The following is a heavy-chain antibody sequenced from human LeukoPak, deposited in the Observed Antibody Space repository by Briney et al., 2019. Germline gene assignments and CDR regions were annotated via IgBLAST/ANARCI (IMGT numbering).Heavy chain of an antibody. CDR3: ARDGVERFLEWSTTWFDH. CDR1: GGSVSSGSYY. V-gene: IGHV4-61*02. Sequence: PSETLSLTCTVSGGSVSSGSYYWNWIRQPAGKGLEWIGRIYTSGSTNYNPSLKSRVTISLDTSKNQFSLKLTSVTAADTAVYYCARDGVERFLEWSTTWFDHWGQGTLVTVSS. CDR2: IYTSGST. D-gene: IGHD3-3*01. J-gene: IGHJ5*02.